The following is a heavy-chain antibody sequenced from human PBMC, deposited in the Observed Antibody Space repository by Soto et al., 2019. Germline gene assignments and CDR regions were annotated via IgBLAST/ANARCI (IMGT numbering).Heavy chain of an antibody. D-gene: IGHD2-15*01. Sequence: SVTVSCKASVSGFISSGIQWVRQAHGQRLEWIGWIVVASGQTNYAQNFRGRVAITRDTSTATAYIELTGLTSEDTAVYFCSADRPDIGVGWWVWGQGTTVTVSS. J-gene: IGHJ6*02. V-gene: IGHV1-58*02. CDR1: VSGFISSG. CDR3: SADRPDIGVGWWV. CDR2: IVVASGQT.